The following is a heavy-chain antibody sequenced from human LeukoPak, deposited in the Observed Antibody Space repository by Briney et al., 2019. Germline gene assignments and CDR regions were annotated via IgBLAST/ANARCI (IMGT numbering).Heavy chain of an antibody. D-gene: IGHD3-22*01. CDR3: ARDGPTDSGGYYCVLDY. Sequence: ASVKVSFKAAGSTFTGNYMHWVRHPPGQGLERMGGINPNSGGTNYAQNVHGRVTMTRDTSISTAYMELSRLRSDDTGVYYWARDGPTDSGGYYCVLDYWGQGTLVTVSS. CDR1: GSTFTGNY. J-gene: IGHJ4*02. V-gene: IGHV1-2*02. CDR2: INPNSGGT.